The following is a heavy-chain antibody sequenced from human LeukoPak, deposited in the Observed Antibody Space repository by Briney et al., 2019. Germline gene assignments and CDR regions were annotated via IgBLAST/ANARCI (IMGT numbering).Heavy chain of an antibody. J-gene: IGHJ6*02. Sequence: ASVKVSCKASGYTFTGYYMHWVRQAPGQGLEWMGWINPNSGGTNYQGRVTMTRDTSISTAYMELSRLRSDDTAVYYCARGYCSSTSCYFSGLFPIYYYYGMDVWGQGTTVTVSS. CDR1: GYTFTGYY. CDR3: ARGYCSSTSCYFSGLFPIYYYYGMDV. CDR2: INPNSGGT. V-gene: IGHV1-2*02. D-gene: IGHD2-2*01.